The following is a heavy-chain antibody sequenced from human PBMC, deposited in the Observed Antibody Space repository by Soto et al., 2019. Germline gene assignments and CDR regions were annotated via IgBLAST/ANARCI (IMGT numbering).Heavy chain of an antibody. Sequence: QLQLQESGPGLVKPSETLSLTCAVSGASISSTNYYWGYVRQPPGKGLEWIGAVSYSGSTYYNPSLKSRVTISVDTSLYQFSLKVNSVTTADTAVYYCAKISLGYGRNSHDYWGQGTLVTVFS. D-gene: IGHD5-18*01. CDR3: AKISLGYGRNSHDY. CDR1: GASISSTNYY. CDR2: VSYSGST. J-gene: IGHJ4*02. V-gene: IGHV4-39*01.